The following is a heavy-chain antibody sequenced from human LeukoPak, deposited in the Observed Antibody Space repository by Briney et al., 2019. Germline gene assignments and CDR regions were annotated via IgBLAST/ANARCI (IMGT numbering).Heavy chain of an antibody. CDR3: ARHDRYFDWLLPFDY. CDR2: IYPGDSDT. Sequence: GESLKISCEGSGYTFTSYWIAWVRQMPGKGLEWMGIIYPGDSDTRYSPSFQGQVTISADKSISTAYLQWSSLKASDTAMYYCARHDRYFDWLLPFDYWGQGTLVTVSS. V-gene: IGHV5-51*01. CDR1: GYTFTSYW. D-gene: IGHD3-9*01. J-gene: IGHJ4*02.